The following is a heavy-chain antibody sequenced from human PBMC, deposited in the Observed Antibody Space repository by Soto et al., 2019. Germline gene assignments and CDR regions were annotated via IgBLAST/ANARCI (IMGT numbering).Heavy chain of an antibody. CDR2: ISSSSSYI. CDR1: GFTFSVYS. CDR3: ARDPLYYYYGMDV. V-gene: IGHV3-21*01. Sequence: EVQLVESGGDLVQRGGSLRLSCVASGFTFSVYSMNWVRQAPGKGLEWVSSISSSSSYIYYADSVKGRFTISRDNAKNSLYLQMNSLRAGDTAVYYCARDPLYYYYGMDVWGQGTTVTVSS. J-gene: IGHJ6*02.